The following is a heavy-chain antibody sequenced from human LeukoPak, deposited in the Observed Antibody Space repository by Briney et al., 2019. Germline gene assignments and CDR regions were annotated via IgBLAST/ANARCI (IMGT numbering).Heavy chain of an antibody. V-gene: IGHV1-69*04. CDR1: GGTFSSYA. CDR3: AREEHSGSYSNWFDP. CDR2: IIPIFGIA. Sequence: SVKVSCKASGGTFSSYAISWVRQAPGQGLEWMGRIIPIFGIANYAQKFQGRVTITADKSTSTAYMELSSLRSEDTAVYYCAREEHSGSYSNWFDPWGRGTLVTVSS. J-gene: IGHJ5*02. D-gene: IGHD1-26*01.